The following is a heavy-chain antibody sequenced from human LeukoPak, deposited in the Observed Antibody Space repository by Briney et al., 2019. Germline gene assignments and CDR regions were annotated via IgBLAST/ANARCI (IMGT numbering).Heavy chain of an antibody. CDR1: GYTFNSYG. V-gene: IGHV1-18*01. J-gene: IGHJ5*02. CDR3: ARDLGYCSGGSCYRNWFDP. Sequence: ASVKVSCKASGYTFNSYGISWVRQAPGQGLEWMGGISAYNGNKNYAQKLQGRVTMTTDTSTSTVYMELRSLRSDDTAVYYCARDLGYCSGGSCYRNWFDPWGQGTLVTVSS. CDR2: ISAYNGNK. D-gene: IGHD2-15*01.